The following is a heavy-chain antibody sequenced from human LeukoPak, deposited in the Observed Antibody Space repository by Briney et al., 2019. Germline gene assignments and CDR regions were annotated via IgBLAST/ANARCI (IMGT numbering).Heavy chain of an antibody. D-gene: IGHD7-27*01. CDR2: ISAYNGNT. CDR1: GGTFSSYA. V-gene: IGHV1-18*01. Sequence: GASVKVSCKASGGTFSSYAISWVRQAPGQGLEWMGWISAYNGNTNYAQKLQGRVTMTTDTSTSTAYMELRSLRSDDTAVYHCARTLPGDYYYYYGMDVWGQGTTVTVSS. CDR3: ARTLPGDYYYYYGMDV. J-gene: IGHJ6*02.